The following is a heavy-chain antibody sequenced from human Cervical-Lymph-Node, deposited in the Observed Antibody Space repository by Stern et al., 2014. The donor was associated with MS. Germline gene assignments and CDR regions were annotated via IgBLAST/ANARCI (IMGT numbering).Heavy chain of an antibody. V-gene: IGHV2-5*02. J-gene: IGHJ4*02. CDR2: IYCDDDR. D-gene: IGHD3-10*01. Sequence: QVTLRESGPTLVKPTQTLTLTCRVSGFSLNTIGEGVGWIRQAPGKALEWLALIYCDDDRRYRTSPKDGLTITKDTSKNLVVLKMTNMDPLDTATYYCAHSSLSVGVSFDYWGQGSLITVSS. CDR1: GFSLNTIGEG. CDR3: AHSSLSVGVSFDY.